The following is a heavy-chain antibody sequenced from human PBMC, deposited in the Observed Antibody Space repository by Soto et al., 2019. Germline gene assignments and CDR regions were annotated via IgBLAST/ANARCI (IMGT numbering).Heavy chain of an antibody. CDR3: AKVYTDYDFWSGYYDYYMDV. CDR1: GFTFSSYA. Sequence: GGSLRLSCAASGFTFSSYAMSWVRQAPGKGLEWVSAISGSGGSTYYADSVKGRFTISRDNSKNTLYLQMNSLRAEDTAVYYCAKVYTDYDFWSGYYDYYMDVWGKGTTVTVSS. J-gene: IGHJ6*03. CDR2: ISGSGGST. V-gene: IGHV3-23*01. D-gene: IGHD3-3*01.